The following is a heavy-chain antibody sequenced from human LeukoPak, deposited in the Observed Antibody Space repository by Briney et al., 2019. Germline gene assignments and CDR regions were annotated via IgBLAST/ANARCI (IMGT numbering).Heavy chain of an antibody. D-gene: IGHD4-23*01. CDR2: ISSRGKTT. Sequence: PGGSLRLSCAASGFTFCSYEMKWVRQAPGKGLGWVSYISSRGKTTYYADSMKGRFTISRDNAKRSLYLQMNSLRGEDTAVYYCARQVTGRFDYWGQGTLVTVSS. CDR1: GFTFCSYE. J-gene: IGHJ4*02. CDR3: ARQVTGRFDY. V-gene: IGHV3-48*03.